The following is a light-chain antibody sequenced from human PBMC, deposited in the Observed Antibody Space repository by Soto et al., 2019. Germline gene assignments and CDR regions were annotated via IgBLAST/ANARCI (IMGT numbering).Light chain of an antibody. CDR2: DVS. CDR3: NSYPPSNTRQIV. CDR1: SSDVGGYNY. Sequence: QSALAQPASVSGSPGQSITISCTGTSSDVGGYNYVSWYQQHPGKAPKFMIYDVSNRPSGVSTRFSGSKSGNTASLTISGLQAEDEADYYCNSYPPSNTRQIVFATGTKVTVL. V-gene: IGLV2-14*01. J-gene: IGLJ1*01.